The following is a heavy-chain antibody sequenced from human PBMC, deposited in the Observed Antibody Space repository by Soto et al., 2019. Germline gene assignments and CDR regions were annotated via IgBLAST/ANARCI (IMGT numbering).Heavy chain of an antibody. CDR1: GFTFSTDS. Sequence: GSLRLSCAASGFTFSTDSINWVRQAPGKGLEWVSSISSSSSYIYYADSVKGRFTISRDNAKNSLYLQMNSLRAEDTAVYYCASSPRGPHAYWARGSWVTGSS. V-gene: IGHV3-21*01. CDR2: ISSSSSYI. D-gene: IGHD2-8*01. CDR3: ASSPRGPHAY. J-gene: IGHJ4*02.